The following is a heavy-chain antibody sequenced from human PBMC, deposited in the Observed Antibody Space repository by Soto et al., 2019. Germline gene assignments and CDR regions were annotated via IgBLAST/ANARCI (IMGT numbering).Heavy chain of an antibody. CDR2: ISYDGSNK. D-gene: IGHD4-17*01. Sequence: QVQLVESGGGVVQPGRSLRLSCAASGFTFSSYAMHWVRQAPGKGLEWVAVISYDGSNKYYADSVKGRFTISRDNSKTTLYLQMNSLRAEDTAVYYCARHAGDYVVGYYYGMDVWGQGTTVTVSS. CDR3: ARHAGDYVVGYYYGMDV. J-gene: IGHJ6*02. V-gene: IGHV3-30-3*01. CDR1: GFTFSSYA.